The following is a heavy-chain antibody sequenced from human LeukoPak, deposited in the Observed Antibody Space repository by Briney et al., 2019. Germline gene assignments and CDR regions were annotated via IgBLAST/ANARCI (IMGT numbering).Heavy chain of an antibody. Sequence: GGSLRLSCAASGFTFSTYSMNWVRQAPGKGLEWVSYISSSSSTIYYADSVKGRFTISRDNAKNSLYLQMNSLRAEDTAVYYCARDQYDTWSRRGNFDSWGQGTLVIVSS. J-gene: IGHJ4*02. CDR2: ISSSSSTI. CDR3: ARDQYDTWSRRGNFDS. CDR1: GFTFSTYS. D-gene: IGHD3-3*01. V-gene: IGHV3-48*01.